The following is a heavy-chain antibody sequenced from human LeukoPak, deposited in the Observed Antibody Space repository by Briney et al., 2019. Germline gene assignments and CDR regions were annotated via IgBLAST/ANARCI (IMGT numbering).Heavy chain of an antibody. CDR3: ARIYYRSGIKWFDP. Sequence: GESLKISCKGSGYSFTTYWIGWVRQMPGKGLEWMGIIYPGDSDTRYSPSVQGQVTISADKSVTTAYLQWSSLKASDTAMYYCARIYYRSGIKWFDPWGQGTLVTVSS. CDR1: GYSFTTYW. D-gene: IGHD3-10*01. J-gene: IGHJ5*02. V-gene: IGHV5-51*01. CDR2: IYPGDSDT.